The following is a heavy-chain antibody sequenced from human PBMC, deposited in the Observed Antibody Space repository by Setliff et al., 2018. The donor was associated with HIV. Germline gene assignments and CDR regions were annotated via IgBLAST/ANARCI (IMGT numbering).Heavy chain of an antibody. V-gene: IGHV4-34*01. D-gene: IGHD1-26*01. CDR1: GESFSAYF. Sequence: SETLSLTCAVYGESFSAYFWSWIRQSPGKGLEWIGEINHSGSTNYNMSLWSRVTISLDASRNQFSLELISVTAADTAVYYCAGGPGTTSIDYWAQGTLVTVSS. CDR3: AGGPGTTSIDY. J-gene: IGHJ4*02. CDR2: INHSGST.